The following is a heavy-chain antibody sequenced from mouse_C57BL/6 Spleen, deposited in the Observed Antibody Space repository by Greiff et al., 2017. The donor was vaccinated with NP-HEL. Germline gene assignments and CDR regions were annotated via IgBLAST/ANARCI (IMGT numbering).Heavy chain of an antibody. CDR2: INPNNGGT. D-gene: IGHD1-1*01. CDR3: ARSYYGSSLYAMDY. J-gene: IGHJ4*01. CDR1: GYTFTDYY. Sequence: VQLQQSGPELVKPGASVKISCKASGYTFTDYYMNWVKQSHGKSLEWIGDINPNNGGTSYNQKFKGKATLTVDKSSRTAYMELRSLTSEDSAVYYCARSYYGSSLYAMDYWGQGTSVTVSS. V-gene: IGHV1-26*01.